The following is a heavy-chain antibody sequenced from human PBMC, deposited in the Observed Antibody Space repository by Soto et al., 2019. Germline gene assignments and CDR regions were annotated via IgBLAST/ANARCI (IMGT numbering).Heavy chain of an antibody. V-gene: IGHV3-11*01. CDR2: ISSSGSTI. CDR1: GFTFSDYY. J-gene: IGHJ4*02. CDR3: ARDLGSIAAAGENDY. Sequence: GGSLRLSCAASGFTFSDYYMSRIRQAPGKGLEWVSYISSSGSTIYYADSVKGRFTISRDNAKNSLYLQMNSLRAEDTAVYYCARDLGSIAAAGENDYWGQGTLVTVSS. D-gene: IGHD6-13*01.